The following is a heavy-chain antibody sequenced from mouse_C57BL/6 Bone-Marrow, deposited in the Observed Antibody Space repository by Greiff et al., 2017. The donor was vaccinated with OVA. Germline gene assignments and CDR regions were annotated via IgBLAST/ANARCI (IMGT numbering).Heavy chain of an antibody. CDR3: AREGDYYGSSSSFAY. CDR2: ISNLAYSI. D-gene: IGHD1-1*01. V-gene: IGHV5-15*01. CDR1: GFTFSDYG. Sequence: VMLVESGGGLVQPGGSLKLSCAASGFTFSDYGMAWVRQAPRKGPEWVAFISNLAYSIYYADTVTGRFTISRENAKNTLYLEMSSLRSEDTAMYYCAREGDYYGSSSSFAYWGQGTLVTVSA. J-gene: IGHJ3*01.